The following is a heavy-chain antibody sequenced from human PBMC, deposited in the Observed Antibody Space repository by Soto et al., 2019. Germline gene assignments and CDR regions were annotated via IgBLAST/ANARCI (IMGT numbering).Heavy chain of an antibody. CDR1: GYTFTSYA. CDR2: INAGNGNT. J-gene: IGHJ6*02. D-gene: IGHD3-10*01. V-gene: IGHV1-3*01. CDR3: ARDSGDYYYYGMDV. Sequence: ASVKVSCKASGYTFTSYAMHWVRQAPGQRLEWMGWINAGNGNTKYSQKFQGRVTITRDTSASTAYMELSSLRSEDTAVYYCARDSGDYYYYGMDVWGQGTTVTVSS.